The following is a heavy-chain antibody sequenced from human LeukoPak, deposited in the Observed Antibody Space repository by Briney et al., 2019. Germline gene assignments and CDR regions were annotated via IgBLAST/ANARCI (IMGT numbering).Heavy chain of an antibody. CDR1: GYTFSTYD. CDR3: ARSSEPYCGGDCYFGAFDY. Sequence: SVKVSCKPSGYTFSTYDINWVRQAPGQGLEWMGRIIPIFGIANYAQKFQGRVTITADKSTSTAYMELSSLRSEDTAVYYCARSSEPYCGGDCYFGAFDYWGQGTLVTVSS. J-gene: IGHJ4*02. D-gene: IGHD2-21*02. CDR2: IIPIFGIA. V-gene: IGHV1-69*04.